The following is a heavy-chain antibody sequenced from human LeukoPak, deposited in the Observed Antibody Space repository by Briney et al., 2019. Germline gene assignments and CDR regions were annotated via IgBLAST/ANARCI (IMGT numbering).Heavy chain of an antibody. CDR2: ISGSGSTI. D-gene: IGHD4-17*01. J-gene: IGHJ4*02. V-gene: IGHV3-48*03. Sequence: GGSLRLSCAASVFTFRGYEMNWVRQAPGKGLEWISYISGSGSTIKYVDSVKGRFTISRDNAKNSLYLQMNSLRAGDTAVYYCARSTVTNYFDSWGQGTLVTVSS. CDR1: VFTFRGYE. CDR3: ARSTVTNYFDS.